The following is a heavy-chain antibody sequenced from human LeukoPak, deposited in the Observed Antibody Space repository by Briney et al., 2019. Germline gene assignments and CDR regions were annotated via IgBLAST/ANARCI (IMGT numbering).Heavy chain of an antibody. J-gene: IGHJ4*02. CDR3: AKGGLNRFDY. V-gene: IGHV3-23*01. CDR1: GFTFSSYG. Sequence: PGGSLRLSCAASGFTFSSYGMSWVRQAPGKGLEWVSAISGSGGSTYYADSVKGRFTISRDNSKNTLYLQMNGLRAEDTAVYYCAKGGLNRFDYWGQGTLVTVSS. CDR2: ISGSGGST. D-gene: IGHD1-14*01.